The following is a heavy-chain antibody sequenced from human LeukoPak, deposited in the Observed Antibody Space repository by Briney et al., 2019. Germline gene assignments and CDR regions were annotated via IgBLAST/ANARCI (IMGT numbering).Heavy chain of an antibody. V-gene: IGHV4-31*03. CDR1: GGSISSGGYY. D-gene: IGHD3-22*01. J-gene: IGHJ3*02. CDR2: IYYSGST. CDR3: ARAPPPYYYDSSGYPLLDAFDI. Sequence: SQTLSLTCTVSGGSISSGGYYWSWIRQHPGKGLEWIGYIYYSGSTYYNPSLKSRVTISVDTSKNQFSLKLSSVTAADTAVYYCARAPPPYYYDSSGYPLLDAFDIWGQGTMVTVSS.